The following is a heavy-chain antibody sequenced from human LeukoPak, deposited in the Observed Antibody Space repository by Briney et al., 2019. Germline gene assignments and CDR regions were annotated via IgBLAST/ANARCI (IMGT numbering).Heavy chain of an antibody. CDR1: RFSFSDYG. CDR2: IRYDATIK. V-gene: IGHV3-30*02. D-gene: IGHD6-19*01. J-gene: IGHJ6*03. CDR3: ARADYYFFMDV. Sequence: GGSLRLSCAASRFSFSDYGIHWVRQAPGKGLEWVAFIRYDATIKYYADSVKGRFTISRDNSKNTVYFQMNSLRPEDTAVYYCARADYYFFMDVWGKGTTVTVSS.